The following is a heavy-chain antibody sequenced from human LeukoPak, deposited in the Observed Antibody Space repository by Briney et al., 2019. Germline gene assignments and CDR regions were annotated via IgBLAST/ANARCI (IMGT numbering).Heavy chain of an antibody. CDR2: IYHSGST. D-gene: IGHD6-6*01. V-gene: IGHV4-38-2*02. J-gene: IGHJ4*02. CDR1: AYSISSGYY. Sequence: SETLSLTCTVSAYSISSGYYWGWIRQPPGKGLEWIGRIYHSGSTYYNPSLKSRVTISVDTSKNQFSLKLSSVTAADTAVYYCARDFYSSSFIDYWGQGTLVTVSS. CDR3: ARDFYSSSFIDY.